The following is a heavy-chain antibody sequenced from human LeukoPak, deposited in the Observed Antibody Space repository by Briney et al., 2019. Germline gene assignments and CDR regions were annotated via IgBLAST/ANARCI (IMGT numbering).Heavy chain of an antibody. J-gene: IGHJ1*01. Sequence: TGGSLRLSCAASGFTFSSYWMHWVRQAPGKGLVWVSRIKRDGKTNYAESVKGRFPMSRDHDKNTLSLQMTSLRAEDTGVYYCARAPSEIGGYYPEYFRHWGQGPLVPVSS. D-gene: IGHD3-22*01. CDR3: ARAPSEIGGYYPEYFRH. CDR1: GFTFSSYW. V-gene: IGHV3-74*01. CDR2: IKRDGKT.